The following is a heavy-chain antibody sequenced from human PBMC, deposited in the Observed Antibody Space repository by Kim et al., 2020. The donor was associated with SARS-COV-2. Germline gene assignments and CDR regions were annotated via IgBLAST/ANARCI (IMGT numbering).Heavy chain of an antibody. J-gene: IGHJ4*02. Sequence: KYSQKFPGRVTITRDTSASTAYMELSSLRSEDTAVYYCARYETAAVPFDYWGQGTLVTVSS. CDR3: ARYETAAVPFDY. D-gene: IGHD6-13*01. V-gene: IGHV1-3*01.